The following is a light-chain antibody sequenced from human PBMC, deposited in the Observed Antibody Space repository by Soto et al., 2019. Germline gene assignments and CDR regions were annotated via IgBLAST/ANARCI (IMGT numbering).Light chain of an antibody. J-gene: IGLJ2*01. Sequence: QSVLTQPASVSGSPGQSITISCTGTSSDVGGYNYVSWYQQHPGKAPKLMIYEVSNRPSGVSNRFSGSKSGNMASLRISGLQAEDEADYYCSSHTSSSTSVVFGGGTKLTVL. CDR1: SSDVGGYNY. CDR3: SSHTSSSTSVV. V-gene: IGLV2-14*01. CDR2: EVS.